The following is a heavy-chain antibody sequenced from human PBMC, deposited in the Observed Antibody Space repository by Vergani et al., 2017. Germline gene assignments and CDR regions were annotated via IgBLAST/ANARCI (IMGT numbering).Heavy chain of an antibody. D-gene: IGHD5-12*01. Sequence: QVQLQESGPGLVKPSETLSLTCTVSGGSLSSYYWSWIRQPPGKGLEWIGYIYYSGSTNYNPSLKSRVTLSVDTSKNQFSLKLSSVTAADTAVYFCARDQSGYNYWGQGTLVTVSS. J-gene: IGHJ4*02. CDR1: GGSLSSYY. V-gene: IGHV4-59*01. CDR3: ARDQSGYNY. CDR2: IYYSGST.